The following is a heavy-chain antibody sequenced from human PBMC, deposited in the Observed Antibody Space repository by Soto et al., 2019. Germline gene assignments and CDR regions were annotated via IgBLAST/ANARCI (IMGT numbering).Heavy chain of an antibody. CDR1: GFSLSTSGVG. D-gene: IGHD2-15*01. J-gene: IGHJ4*02. V-gene: IGHV2-5*02. CDR3: AHRRSNCSGGSCYSGFDY. CDR2: IYWDDDK. Sequence: QITLKESGPTLVKPTQTLTLTCTFSGFSLSTSGVGVGWIRQPPGKALEWLALIYWDDDKRYSPSLKSRLTITKDPAKIQVVLTMTNMDPVDTATYYCAHRRSNCSGGSCYSGFDYWGQGTLVTVSS.